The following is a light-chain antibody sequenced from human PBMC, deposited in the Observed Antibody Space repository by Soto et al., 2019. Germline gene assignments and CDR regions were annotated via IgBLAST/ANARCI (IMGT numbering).Light chain of an antibody. J-gene: IGKJ4*01. Sequence: IGLTQSPDTLSLSPGERATLSCRASQSIISRYLSWYQWRPGQPPRLLIYGVSNRATGIPDRFSGGGSGTDFTLIISRLEPEDVAVYYCHHNAFSPLTVGGRTRIEIK. CDR1: QSIISRY. CDR2: GVS. CDR3: HHNAFSPLT. V-gene: IGKV3-20*01.